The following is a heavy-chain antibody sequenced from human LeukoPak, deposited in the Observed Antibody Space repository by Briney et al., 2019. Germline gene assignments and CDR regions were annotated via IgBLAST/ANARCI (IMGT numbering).Heavy chain of an antibody. CDR2: ISSSSSYI. Sequence: PGGSLRLSCAASGFTFSGFEMNWVRQAPGKGLEWVSSISSSSSYIYYADSVKGRFTISRDNAKNSLYLQMNSLRAEDTAVYYCARDLGGSYGGGGAFDIWGQGTMVTVSS. J-gene: IGHJ3*02. D-gene: IGHD1-26*01. CDR3: ARDLGGSYGGGGAFDI. CDR1: GFTFSGFE. V-gene: IGHV3-21*01.